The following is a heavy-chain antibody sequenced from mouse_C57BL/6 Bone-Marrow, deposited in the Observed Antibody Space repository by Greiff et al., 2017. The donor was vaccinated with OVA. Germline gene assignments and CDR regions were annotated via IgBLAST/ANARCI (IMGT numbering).Heavy chain of an antibody. CDR2: IYPRSGTT. V-gene: IGHV1-81*01. CDR1: GYTFTSYG. CDR3: ARDYGSSYSWYGDV. J-gene: IGHJ1*03. D-gene: IGHD1-1*01. Sequence: QVQLQQSGAELARPGASVKLSCTASGYTFTSYGISWVKQRTGQGLEWIGEIYPRSGTTYYNEKFQGKATLTADTSSSTAYMELRSLTSEDSAVDFCARDYGSSYSWYGDVWGTGTTVTVSS.